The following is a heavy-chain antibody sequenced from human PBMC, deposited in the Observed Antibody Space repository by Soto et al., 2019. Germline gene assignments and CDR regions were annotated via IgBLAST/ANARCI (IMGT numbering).Heavy chain of an antibody. CDR2: INAGNGNT. D-gene: IGHD3-16*01. CDR3: ARGYGGPIGWFDP. Sequence: ASLKVSCKASGYTFTSYAMHWVRQAPGQRLEWMGWINAGNGNTKYSQKFQGRVTITRDTSASTAYMELSSLRSEDTAVYYCARGYGGPIGWFDPGGQGTLVTVSS. V-gene: IGHV1-3*01. CDR1: GYTFTSYA. J-gene: IGHJ5*02.